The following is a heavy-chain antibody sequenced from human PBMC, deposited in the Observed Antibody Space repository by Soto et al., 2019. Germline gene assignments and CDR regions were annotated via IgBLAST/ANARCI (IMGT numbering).Heavy chain of an antibody. Sequence: EVQLVQSGAEVKKPGESLKISCKGSGYSFSTYWIGWARQMPGKGLEWMGIIYPGDSDTRYNPSFQGQVTISADKSISTAYLQWNSLKASDTAMYYCARGTARSYTVMVYFDYWGQGTLVTVSS. CDR3: ARGTARSYTVMVYFDY. CDR2: IYPGDSDT. D-gene: IGHD5-18*01. V-gene: IGHV5-51*01. J-gene: IGHJ4*02. CDR1: GYSFSTYW.